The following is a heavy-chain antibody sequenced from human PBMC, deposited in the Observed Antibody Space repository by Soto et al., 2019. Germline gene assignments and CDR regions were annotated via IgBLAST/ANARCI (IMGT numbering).Heavy chain of an antibody. CDR2: TYYRSKWYN. D-gene: IGHD6-6*01. V-gene: IGHV6-1*01. Sequence: PSQTLSLTCAISGDSVSSNSAAWNWIRQSPSRGLEWLGRTYYRSKWYNDYAVSVKSRITINPDTSKNQFSLQLNSVTTEETAVYYCASDNSLIAARRDRHYYYGMDVWGQGTTVTVSS. J-gene: IGHJ6*02. CDR1: GDSVSSNSAA. CDR3: ASDNSLIAARRDRHYYYGMDV.